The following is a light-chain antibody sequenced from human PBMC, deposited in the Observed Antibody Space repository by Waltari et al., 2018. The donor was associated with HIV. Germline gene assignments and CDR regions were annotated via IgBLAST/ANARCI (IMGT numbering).Light chain of an antibody. V-gene: IGLV2-14*03. J-gene: IGLJ1*01. CDR3: KSKTSSTTPRV. Sequence: QSALTQPASVSGSPGQSITISCTGTSSDVGGYNSVAWYQQHPGKAPRLIIYDVTNRPSGVSNRCSGSKSGNTASLTISGLQADDGADYYCKSKTSSTTPRVFGTGTKVTVL. CDR1: SSDVGGYNS. CDR2: DVT.